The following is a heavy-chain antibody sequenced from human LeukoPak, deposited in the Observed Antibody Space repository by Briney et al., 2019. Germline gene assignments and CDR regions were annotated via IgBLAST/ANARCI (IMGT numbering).Heavy chain of an antibody. D-gene: IGHD1-7*01. Sequence: PSETLSLTCTVSGGSINGNNYYWGWIRQPPGKGLEWIASVYYSGNTWYNPSLKSRVTISVDTSKNQFSLKLTSVTAADTAVYYCARLPELLNDPFDYWGQGTLVTVSS. CDR3: ARLPELLNDPFDY. J-gene: IGHJ4*02. CDR1: GGSINGNNYY. CDR2: VYYSGNT. V-gene: IGHV4-39*01.